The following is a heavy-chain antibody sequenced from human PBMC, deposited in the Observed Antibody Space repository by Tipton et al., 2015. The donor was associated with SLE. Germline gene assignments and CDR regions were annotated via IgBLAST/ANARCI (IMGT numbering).Heavy chain of an antibody. CDR3: ARGSSYYASGTDY. J-gene: IGHJ4*02. CDR1: GFTFSNYW. D-gene: IGHD3-22*01. V-gene: IGHV3-74*01. CDR2: INGDGSDT. Sequence: SLRLSCAASGFTFSNYWMHWVRQAPGKGLVWVSRINGDGSDTTYADSVKGRFTISRDNADNSLYLQMHSLRADDTAVYYCARGSSYYASGTDYWGQGTLVTVSS.